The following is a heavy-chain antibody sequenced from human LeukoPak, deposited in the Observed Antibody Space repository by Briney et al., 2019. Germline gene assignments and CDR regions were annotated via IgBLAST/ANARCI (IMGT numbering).Heavy chain of an antibody. CDR3: ARKDYGSGSSYNGGRPFDY. V-gene: IGHV4-4*02. CDR1: GGSISSGNW. CDR2: IYHSGST. D-gene: IGHD3-10*01. J-gene: IGHJ4*02. Sequence: SGTLSLTCAVSGGSISSGNWWSWVRQPPGKGLEWIGEIYHSGSTNYNPSLKSRVTISVDKSKNQFSLKLSSVTAADTAVYYCARKDYGSGSSYNGGRPFDYWGQGTLVTVSS.